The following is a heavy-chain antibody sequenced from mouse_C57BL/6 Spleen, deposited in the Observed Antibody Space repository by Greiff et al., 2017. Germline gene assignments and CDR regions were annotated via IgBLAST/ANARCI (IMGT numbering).Heavy chain of an antibody. J-gene: IGHJ4*01. Sequence: QVQLQQPGAELVKPGASVKLSCKASGYTFTSYWMRWVKQRPGRGLEWIGRIEPKSGGTKYNEKFKSKATLTVDKPSSTAYMQLSSLTSEDTAVYYCASGGNYLYYAMDYWGQGTSVTVSS. V-gene: IGHV1-72*01. CDR3: ASGGNYLYYAMDY. D-gene: IGHD2-1*01. CDR1: GYTFTSYW. CDR2: IEPKSGGT.